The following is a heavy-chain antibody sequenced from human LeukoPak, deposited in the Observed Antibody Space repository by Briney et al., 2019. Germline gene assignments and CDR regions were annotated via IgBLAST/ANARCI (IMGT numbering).Heavy chain of an antibody. CDR1: GFTFSSYA. V-gene: IGHV3-23*01. CDR2: IVGSGSTT. Sequence: GESLRLSCAASGFTFSSYAMTWVRQAPGKGLEWVSVIVGSGSTTYYADSVKGRFTISRDNSKNTLYLQMNSLRAEDTAVYYCAKKASGGMRNYYDSSGYSDYWGQGTLVTVSS. D-gene: IGHD3-22*01. CDR3: AKKASGGMRNYYDSSGYSDY. J-gene: IGHJ4*02.